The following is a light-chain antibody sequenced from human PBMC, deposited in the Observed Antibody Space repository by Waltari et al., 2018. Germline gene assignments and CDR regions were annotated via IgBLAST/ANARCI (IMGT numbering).Light chain of an antibody. CDR2: EGS. CDR1: SSAVGRYNL. J-gene: IGLJ1*01. CDR3: CSFAGSNTYV. V-gene: IGLV2-23*01. Sequence: HSALTQPASVSGSPGPSITISCTGASSAVGRYNLFSWYQQYPGKAPKLIIYEGSKRPPGVSNRFSGSKSGNTGSLTISGLQVEDEADYYCCSFAGSNTYVLGTGTKVSVL.